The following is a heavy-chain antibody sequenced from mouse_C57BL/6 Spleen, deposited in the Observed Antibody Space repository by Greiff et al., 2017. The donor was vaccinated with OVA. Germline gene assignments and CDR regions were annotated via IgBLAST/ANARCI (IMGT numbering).Heavy chain of an antibody. J-gene: IGHJ1*03. D-gene: IGHD1-1*01. CDR1: GYSITSGYY. CDR2: IRYAGSN. V-gene: IGHV3-6*01. Sequence: DVKLQESGPGLVKPSQSLSLTCSVTGYSITSGYYWNWIRQFPGNKLEWMGYIRYAGSNNYNPSLKNRISITPDTSTNPFYLKLNSLTTEDSATYYCARGDYGSSYEYFDVWGTGTTVTVSS. CDR3: ARGDYGSSYEYFDV.